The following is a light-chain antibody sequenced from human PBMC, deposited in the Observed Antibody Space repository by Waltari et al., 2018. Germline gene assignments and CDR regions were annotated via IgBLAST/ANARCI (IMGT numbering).Light chain of an antibody. V-gene: IGKV3-11*01. CDR1: QSVSNF. CDR2: EAS. CDR3: QQRSNWPPLT. J-gene: IGKJ4*01. Sequence: EIVLTQSPATLSLSPGERATLSCRASQSVSNFLAWYQQKPGQAPRLLIYEASKRATGIPARFSGSGSGTDVTLTISSREPEDFAVYYCQQRSNWPPLTFGGGTKVEIK.